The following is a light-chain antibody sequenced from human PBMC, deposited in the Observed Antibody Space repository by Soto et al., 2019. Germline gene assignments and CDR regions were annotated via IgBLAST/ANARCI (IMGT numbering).Light chain of an antibody. Sequence: EIVMTQSPGTLSVSPGERATLSCRASQNIRSNLAWYQQKPGQAPRLLIYGASTRATGIPARFSGSGSGTEFTLTISGLQSEDFALYYCQQYNIWPPYTFGQGTKLEIK. V-gene: IGKV3-15*01. CDR2: GAS. CDR3: QQYNIWPPYT. CDR1: QNIRSN. J-gene: IGKJ2*01.